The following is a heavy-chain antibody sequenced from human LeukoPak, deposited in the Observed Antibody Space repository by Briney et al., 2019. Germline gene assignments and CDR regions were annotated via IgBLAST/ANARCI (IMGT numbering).Heavy chain of an antibody. CDR1: GFTFSSYW. Sequence: GGSLRHSCAASGFTFSSYWMSWVRQAPGKGLEWVANIKQDGSEKYYVESVKGRFTISRDNAKNSLYLQMNSLRAEDTAVYYCARDGGGIAVARNWFVPWGQETLLTVSS. CDR3: ARDGGGIAVARNWFVP. D-gene: IGHD6-19*01. J-gene: IGHJ5*02. V-gene: IGHV3-7*01. CDR2: IKQDGSEK.